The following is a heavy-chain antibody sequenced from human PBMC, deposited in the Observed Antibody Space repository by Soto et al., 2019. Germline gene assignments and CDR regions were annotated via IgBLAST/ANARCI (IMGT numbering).Heavy chain of an antibody. CDR1: GYTFTGYY. J-gene: IGHJ6*02. V-gene: IGHV1-2*02. CDR3: ARAVSWTYYYYYGMDV. CDR2: INPNSGGT. Sequence: ASVKVSCKASGYTFTGYYMHWVRQAPGQGLEWMGWINPNSGGTNYAQKFQGRVTMTRDTSISTAYMELSRLRSDDTAVYYCARAVSWTYYYYYGMDVWGQGTTVTVS. D-gene: IGHD6-13*01.